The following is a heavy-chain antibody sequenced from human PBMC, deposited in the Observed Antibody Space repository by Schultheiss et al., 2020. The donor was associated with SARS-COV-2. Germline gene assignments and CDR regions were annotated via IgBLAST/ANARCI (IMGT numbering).Heavy chain of an antibody. D-gene: IGHD6-19*01. CDR3: AKDRDFQWLADY. Sequence: GGSLRLSCAASGFTFSSYAMHWVRQAPGKGLEWVAVISYDGSNKYYADSVKGRFTISRDNSKNTLYLQMNSLRAEDTAVYYCAKDRDFQWLADYWGQGTLVTVSS. CDR1: GFTFSSYA. J-gene: IGHJ4*02. CDR2: ISYDGSNK. V-gene: IGHV3-30-3*01.